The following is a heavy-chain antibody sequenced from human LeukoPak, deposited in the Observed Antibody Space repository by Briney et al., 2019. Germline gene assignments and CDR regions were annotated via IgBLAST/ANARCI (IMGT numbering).Heavy chain of an antibody. V-gene: IGHV3-33*01. CDR3: ARAPYYYDSSGYYDY. D-gene: IGHD3-22*01. CDR1: GFTLSSYG. CDR2: IWYDGSNK. Sequence: GRSLRLSCAASGFTLSSYGMHWVRQAPGKGLEWVAVIWYDGSNKYYADSVKGRFTISRDNSKNTLYLQMNSLRAEDTAVYYCARAPYYYDSSGYYDYWGQGTLVTVSS. J-gene: IGHJ4*02.